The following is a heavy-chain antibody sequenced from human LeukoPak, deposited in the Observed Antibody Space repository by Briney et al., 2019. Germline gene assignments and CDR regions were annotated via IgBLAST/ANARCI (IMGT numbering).Heavy chain of an antibody. J-gene: IGHJ5*02. CDR2: INHSGST. CDR3: ARDLIGYCSGGTCSDWFDP. Sequence: SETLSLTCAVYGGSFSGYYWSWIRQPPEKGLEWIGEINHSGSTNYNPSLKSRVTISVGTSKNQFSLKLSSVTAADTAVYYCARDLIGYCSGGTCSDWFDPWGQGTLVTVSS. CDR1: GGSFSGYY. D-gene: IGHD2-15*01. V-gene: IGHV4-34*01.